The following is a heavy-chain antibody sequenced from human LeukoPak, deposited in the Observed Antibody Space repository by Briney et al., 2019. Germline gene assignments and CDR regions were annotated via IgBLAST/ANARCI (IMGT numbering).Heavy chain of an antibody. D-gene: IGHD6-13*01. J-gene: IGHJ6*02. CDR1: GFTFSSYA. CDR2: ISGSGGST. CDR3: AKESSQQLLGAYYYGMDV. V-gene: IGHV3-23*01. Sequence: GGSLRLSCAASGFTFSSYAMSWVRQAPGKGLEWVSAISGSGGSTYYADSVKGRFTISRDNSKNTLYLQMNSLRAEDTAVYYCAKESSQQLLGAYYYGMDVWGQGTTVTVS.